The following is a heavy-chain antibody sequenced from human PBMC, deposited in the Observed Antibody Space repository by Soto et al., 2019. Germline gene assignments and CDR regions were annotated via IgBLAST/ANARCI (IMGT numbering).Heavy chain of an antibody. J-gene: IGHJ4*02. V-gene: IGHV4-30-2*01. CDR2: IYHSGST. CDR3: ATLSPSSGCRY. Sequence: SETLSLTCAVSGGSISSGGYSWSWIRQPPGKGLEWIGYIYHSGSTYYNPSLKRRVTISLDRSKNQFSLKLSSVTAADTAVYYCATLSPSSGCRYWGQGTLVTVSS. CDR1: GGSISSGGYS. D-gene: IGHD3-22*01.